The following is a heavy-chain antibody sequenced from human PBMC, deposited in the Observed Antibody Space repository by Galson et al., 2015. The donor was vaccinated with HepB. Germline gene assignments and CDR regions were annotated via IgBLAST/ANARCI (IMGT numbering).Heavy chain of an antibody. CDR3: AKAFPSYGASGNLAFDI. V-gene: IGHV3-33*06. CDR1: GFTFSSYG. Sequence: SLRLSCAASGFTFSSYGMHWVRQAPGKGLEWVAVIWYDGSNKYYADSVKGRFTISRDNSKNTLYLQMNSLRAEDTAVYYCAKAFPSYGASGNLAFDIWGQGTMVTVSS. J-gene: IGHJ3*02. D-gene: IGHD4-17*01. CDR2: IWYDGSNK.